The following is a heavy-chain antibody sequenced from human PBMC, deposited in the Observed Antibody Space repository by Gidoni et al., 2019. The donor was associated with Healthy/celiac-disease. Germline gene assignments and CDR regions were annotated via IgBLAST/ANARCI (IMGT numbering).Heavy chain of an antibody. Sequence: QVQLQQWGAGLLKPSETLSLTCAVYGGSFSGYYWSWIRQPPGKGLEWSGEINHSGSTNYNPSLKSRVNIAVDTSKNQFSLKLSSVTAADTAVYYCARVGMATTLGVDYWGQGTLVTVSS. D-gene: IGHD5-12*01. CDR1: GGSFSGYY. CDR3: ARVGMATTLGVDY. CDR2: INHSGST. V-gene: IGHV4-34*01. J-gene: IGHJ4*02.